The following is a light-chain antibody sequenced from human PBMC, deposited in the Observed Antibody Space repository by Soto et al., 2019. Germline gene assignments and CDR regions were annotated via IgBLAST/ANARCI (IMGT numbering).Light chain of an antibody. J-gene: IGKJ4*01. V-gene: IGKV3-20*01. CDR3: QQYGSSPRVT. Sequence: EIVLTQSPGTLSLSPGERATLSCRASQSVSSSYLAWYQQKPGQAPRLIIYGASSRATGIPDRFSGSGSGTDFTLTISRQEPEDFAVYYCQQYGSSPRVTFGGGTKVEIK. CDR1: QSVSSSY. CDR2: GAS.